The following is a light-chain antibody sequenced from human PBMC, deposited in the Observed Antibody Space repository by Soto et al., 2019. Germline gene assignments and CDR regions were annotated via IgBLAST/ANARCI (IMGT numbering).Light chain of an antibody. CDR2: RND. Sequence: QSVLTQTPSASGTPGQSVTISCSGSNSNMGRNYVYWYQQVPGTAPKLLMYRNDVRPSGVPYRFTGSKSGTSASLAISGLRSEDEADYYFAVLDNSLNGVAFGGGTKLTVL. CDR1: NSNMGRNY. CDR3: AVLDNSLNGVA. V-gene: IGLV1-47*01. J-gene: IGLJ2*01.